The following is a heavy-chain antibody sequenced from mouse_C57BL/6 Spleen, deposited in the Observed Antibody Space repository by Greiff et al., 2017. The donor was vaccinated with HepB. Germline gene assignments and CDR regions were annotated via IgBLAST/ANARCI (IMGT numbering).Heavy chain of an antibody. Sequence: VQLQQSGAELVKPGASVKLSCTASGFNIKDYYMHWVKQRTEHGLEWIGRIDPEDGETKYAPKFQGKATITADTSSNTAYLQLRSLTSEDTAVYYCARRPQGPFDYWGQGTTLTVSS. D-gene: IGHD3-3*01. CDR2: IDPEDGET. J-gene: IGHJ2*01. CDR3: ARRPQGPFDY. V-gene: IGHV14-2*01. CDR1: GFNIKDYY.